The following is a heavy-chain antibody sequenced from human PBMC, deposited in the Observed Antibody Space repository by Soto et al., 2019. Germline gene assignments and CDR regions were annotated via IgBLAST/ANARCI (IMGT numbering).Heavy chain of an antibody. CDR2: IYYSGST. Sequence: SETLSLTCTVSGGSISSYYWSWIRQPPGKGLEWIGYIYYSGSTNYNPSLKSRVTISVDTSKNQFSLKLSSVTAADTAVYYCARHSRGYCSGGSCYAFDIWGQGTMVTVSS. D-gene: IGHD2-15*01. V-gene: IGHV4-59*08. CDR3: ARHSRGYCSGGSCYAFDI. CDR1: GGSISSYY. J-gene: IGHJ3*02.